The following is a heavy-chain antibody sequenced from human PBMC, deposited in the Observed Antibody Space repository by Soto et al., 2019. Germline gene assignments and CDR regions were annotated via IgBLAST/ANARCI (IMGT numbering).Heavy chain of an antibody. V-gene: IGHV3-23*01. CDR2: ISGTGGTT. CDR3: ARYCSSTSCQIRYGMDV. Sequence: VGSLRLSGAASGFTFSTFAMSWVRQAPGKGLEWVSTISGTGGTTYYADSAKGRFTISRDNSKNTLYLQMNSLRAEDTAIYYCARYCSSTSCQIRYGMDVWGQGTTVTVSS. D-gene: IGHD2-2*01. CDR1: GFTFSTFA. J-gene: IGHJ6*02.